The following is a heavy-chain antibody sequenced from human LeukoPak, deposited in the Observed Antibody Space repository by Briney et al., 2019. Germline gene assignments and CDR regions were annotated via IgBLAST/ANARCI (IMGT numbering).Heavy chain of an antibody. J-gene: IGHJ2*01. CDR1: GFTFSSYS. Sequence: GGSLRLSCAASGFTFSSYSMNWVRQAPGKGLEWVSSISSSSSYIYYADSVKGRFTISRDNAKNSLYLQMNSLRAEDTAVYYCARDFGSGSYYVNWYFDLWGRGTLVTVSS. CDR2: ISSSSSYI. D-gene: IGHD1-26*01. V-gene: IGHV3-21*01. CDR3: ARDFGSGSYYVNWYFDL.